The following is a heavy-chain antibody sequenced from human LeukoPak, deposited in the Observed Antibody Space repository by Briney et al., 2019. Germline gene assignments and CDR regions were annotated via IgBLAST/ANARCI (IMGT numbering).Heavy chain of an antibody. Sequence: SETLSLTCTVSGGSISSSSYYWGWIRQPPGKGLEWIGSIYYSGSTYYNPSLKSRVTISVDTSKNQFSLKLSSVTAADTAVYYCARGPFISPKYYDFWSGYYWGGPYYFDYWGQGTLVTVSS. CDR3: ARGPFISPKYYDFWSGYYWGGPYYFDY. J-gene: IGHJ4*02. D-gene: IGHD3-3*01. CDR2: IYYSGST. V-gene: IGHV4-39*01. CDR1: GGSISSSSYY.